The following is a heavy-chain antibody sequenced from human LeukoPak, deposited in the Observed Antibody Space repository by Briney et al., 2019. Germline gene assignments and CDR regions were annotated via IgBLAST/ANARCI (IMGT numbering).Heavy chain of an antibody. V-gene: IGHV3-21*01. Sequence: GGSLRLSCAASGFTFSSYSMNWVRQAPGKGLEWVSSISSSSSYIYYADSVKGRFTISRDNAKNSLYLQMNSLRAEDTAVYYCARGRGMDDYVWGSYLGSFDYWGQGTLVTVSS. D-gene: IGHD3-16*01. J-gene: IGHJ4*02. CDR3: ARGRGMDDYVWGSYLGSFDY. CDR1: GFTFSSYS. CDR2: ISSSSSYI.